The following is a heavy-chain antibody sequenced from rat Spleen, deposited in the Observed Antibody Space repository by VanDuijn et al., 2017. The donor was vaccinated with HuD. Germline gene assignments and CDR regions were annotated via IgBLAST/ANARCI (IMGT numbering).Heavy chain of an antibody. Sequence: EVQLVESGGGLVQPGRSLKLSCAASGFTFSDYNMAWVRQAPKKGLEWVATIIYDGSRTYYRDSVKGRFTISRDNAKSTLYLQMNSLRSEDTATYYCTRRGYGGYVMDAWGQGASVTVSS. CDR2: IIYDGSRT. J-gene: IGHJ4*01. CDR3: TRRGYGGYVMDA. CDR1: GFTFSDYN. V-gene: IGHV5S10*01. D-gene: IGHD1-11*01.